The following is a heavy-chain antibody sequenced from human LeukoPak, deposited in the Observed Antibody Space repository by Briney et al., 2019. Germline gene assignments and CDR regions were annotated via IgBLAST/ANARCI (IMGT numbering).Heavy chain of an antibody. Sequence: GASVKVSCKASGGTFSSYAISWVRQAPGQGLEWMGGIIPIFGTANYAQKFQGRVTITTDESTSTAYMELSSLRSEDTAVYYCASFTISKSYYYYMDVWGKGTTVTVSS. J-gene: IGHJ6*03. CDR3: ASFTISKSYYYYMDV. CDR2: IIPIFGTA. D-gene: IGHD3-3*01. CDR1: GGTFSSYA. V-gene: IGHV1-69*05.